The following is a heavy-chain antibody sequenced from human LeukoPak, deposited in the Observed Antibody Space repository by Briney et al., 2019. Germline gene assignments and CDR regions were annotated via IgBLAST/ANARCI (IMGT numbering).Heavy chain of an antibody. D-gene: IGHD1-26*01. V-gene: IGHV3-23*01. Sequence: GGSLRLSCAASGFTFSSYAMSWVRQAPGKGLEWVSAISGSGGSTYYADSVKGRFTISRDNSKSTLYLQMNSLRAEDTAVYYCAKDRYSGSYAPIDFDYWGQGTLVTVSS. CDR2: ISGSGGST. CDR3: AKDRYSGSYAPIDFDY. CDR1: GFTFSSYA. J-gene: IGHJ4*02.